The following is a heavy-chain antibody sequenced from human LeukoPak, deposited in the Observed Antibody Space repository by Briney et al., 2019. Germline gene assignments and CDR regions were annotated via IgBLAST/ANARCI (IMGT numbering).Heavy chain of an antibody. D-gene: IGHD5-18*01. V-gene: IGHV4-34*01. CDR3: ARILYSYGPYPFDP. CDR2: INHSGSI. CDR1: GGSFSGYY. J-gene: IGHJ5*02. Sequence: PSETLSLTCAVYGGSFSGYYWSWIRQPPGKGLEWIGEINHSGSINYNPSLKSRVTISVDTSKNQFSLKLSSVTAADTAVYYCARILYSYGPYPFDPWGQGTLVTVSS.